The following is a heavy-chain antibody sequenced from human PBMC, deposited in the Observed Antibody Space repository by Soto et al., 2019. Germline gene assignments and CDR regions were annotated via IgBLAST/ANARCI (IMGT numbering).Heavy chain of an antibody. Sequence: KFQGRVTMTRNTSISTAYMELSSLRSEDTAVYYCARGHSSSWYVCDYWGQGTLVTVSS. J-gene: IGHJ4*02. CDR3: ARGHSSSWYVCDY. V-gene: IGHV1-8*01. D-gene: IGHD6-13*01.